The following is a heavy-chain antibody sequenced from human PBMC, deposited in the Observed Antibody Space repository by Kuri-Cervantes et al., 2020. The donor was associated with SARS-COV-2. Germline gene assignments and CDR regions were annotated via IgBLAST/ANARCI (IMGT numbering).Heavy chain of an antibody. J-gene: IGHJ4*02. CDR3: AGTNWGKTYFDY. CDR2: IYSGGNT. CDR1: GFTVSSNY. D-gene: IGHD7-27*01. V-gene: IGHV3-66*02. Sequence: GESLKTSCAGSGFTVSSNYMSWVRQAPGKGLEWVSVIYSGGNTDYADSVKGRFTISRDNSKHTLYLQMNSLRAEDTAVYYCAGTNWGKTYFDYWGQGTLVTVSS.